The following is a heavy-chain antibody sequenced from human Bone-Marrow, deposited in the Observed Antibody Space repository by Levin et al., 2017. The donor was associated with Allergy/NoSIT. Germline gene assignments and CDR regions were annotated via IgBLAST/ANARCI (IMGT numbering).Heavy chain of an antibody. J-gene: IGHJ4*02. V-gene: IGHV3-30*18. CDR3: AKSRGFYYDNSGYYMDH. D-gene: IGHD3-22*01. Sequence: GGSLRLSCEASGFTFSNFGMFWVRQSPGKGLEWVAVILDDGNKEYYADSVKGRFTISRDNSRNTLYLQMNSLRAEDTAVYYCAKSRGFYYDNSGYYMDHWGQGILVTVSS. CDR1: GFTFSNFG. CDR2: ILDDGNKE.